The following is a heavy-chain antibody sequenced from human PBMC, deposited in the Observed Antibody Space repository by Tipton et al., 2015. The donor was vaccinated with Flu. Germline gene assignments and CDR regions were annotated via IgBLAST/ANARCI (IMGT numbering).Heavy chain of an antibody. D-gene: IGHD3-3*01. V-gene: IGHV4-38-2*01. CDR1: GYSISSDYY. Sequence: TLSLTCAVSGYSISSDYYWSWIRQPPGKGLEWVGSIFYSGSTYYNPSLKSRVLISRDTSKNQFSLELSSVTAADAAVYYCARGRYDFWGGYRENWYFGLWGRGTLVTVSS. J-gene: IGHJ2*01. CDR2: IFYSGST. CDR3: ARGRYDFWGGYRENWYFGL.